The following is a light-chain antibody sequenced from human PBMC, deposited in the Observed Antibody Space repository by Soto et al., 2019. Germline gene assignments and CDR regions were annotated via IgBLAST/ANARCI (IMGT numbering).Light chain of an antibody. J-gene: IGLJ2*01. CDR3: QVWDSSTGVV. Sequence: SYELTQPPSVSVSPGQTASITCSGDELGDKYACWYQQKPGLSPVLVIYQDNKRPSGIPERFYGSNSGSTATLTISGTQAMDEADYYCQVWDSSTGVVFGGGTQLTVL. V-gene: IGLV3-1*01. CDR1: ELGDKY. CDR2: QDN.